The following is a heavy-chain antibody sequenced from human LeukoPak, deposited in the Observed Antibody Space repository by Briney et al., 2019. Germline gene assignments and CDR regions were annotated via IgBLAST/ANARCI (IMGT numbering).Heavy chain of an antibody. J-gene: IGHJ4*02. CDR2: IYYSGST. CDR1: GGSISSYY. V-gene: IGHV4-59*01. Sequence: PSETLSLTFTVSGGSISSYYWSWIRQPPGKGLEWIGYIYYSGSTNYNPSLKSRVTISVDTSKNQFSLKLSSVTAADTAVYYCARAEYYLDYWGQGTLVTVSS. CDR3: ARAEYYLDY. D-gene: IGHD3-10*01.